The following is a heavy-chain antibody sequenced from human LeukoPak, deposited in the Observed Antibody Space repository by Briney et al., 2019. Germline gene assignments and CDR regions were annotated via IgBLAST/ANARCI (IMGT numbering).Heavy chain of an antibody. CDR3: ATPYSSSWYGPGDFDY. Sequence: ASVKVSCKASGYTFTGYYTHWVRQAPGQGLEWMGWINPNSGGTNYAQKFQGRVTMTRDTSISTAYMELSRLRSDDTAVYYCATPYSSSWYGPGDFDYWGQGTLVTVSS. D-gene: IGHD6-13*01. CDR2: INPNSGGT. CDR1: GYTFTGYY. V-gene: IGHV1-2*02. J-gene: IGHJ4*02.